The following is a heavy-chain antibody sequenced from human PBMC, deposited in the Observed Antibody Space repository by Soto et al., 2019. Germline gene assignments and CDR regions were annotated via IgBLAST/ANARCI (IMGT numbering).Heavy chain of an antibody. CDR2: ISAHNGNT. CDR1: GYAFTTYG. V-gene: IGHV1-18*01. D-gene: IGHD1-1*01. Sequence: QVHLVQSGAEVKKPGASAKVSCKGSGYAFTTYGITWVRQAPGQGLEWKGWISAHNGNTNYAQKLQGRVTVTRDTSTSTAYMELRSLRSDDTAVYYCARGRYGDYWGQGALVTVSS. J-gene: IGHJ4*02. CDR3: ARGRYGDY.